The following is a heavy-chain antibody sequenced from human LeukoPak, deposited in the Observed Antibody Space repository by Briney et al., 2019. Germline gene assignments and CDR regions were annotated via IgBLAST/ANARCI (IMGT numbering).Heavy chain of an antibody. Sequence: PGGSLRLSCAASGFTFSDYGMHWVRQAPGKGLEWVAVIWYDGSNKYYADSVQGRFTISRDNSKNTLYLQMNSLRAEDTAVYYCATDLYDILTGYYGGDDYWGQGTLVTVSS. CDR2: IWYDGSNK. CDR1: GFTFSDYG. D-gene: IGHD3-9*01. CDR3: ATDLYDILTGYYGGDDY. V-gene: IGHV3-33*01. J-gene: IGHJ4*02.